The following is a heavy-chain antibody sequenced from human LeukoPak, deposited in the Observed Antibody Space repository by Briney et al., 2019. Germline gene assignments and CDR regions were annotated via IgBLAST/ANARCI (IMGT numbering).Heavy chain of an antibody. J-gene: IGHJ3*02. Sequence: SETLSLTCTVSGYSISSGYYWGWIRQPPGKGLEWIGSIYHSGSTYYNPSLKSRVTISVDTSKNQFSLKLSSVTAADTAVYYCAREEWYYDSSGYYSTPDAFDIWGQGTMVTVSS. D-gene: IGHD3-22*01. V-gene: IGHV4-38-2*02. CDR3: AREEWYYDSSGYYSTPDAFDI. CDR1: GYSISSGYY. CDR2: IYHSGST.